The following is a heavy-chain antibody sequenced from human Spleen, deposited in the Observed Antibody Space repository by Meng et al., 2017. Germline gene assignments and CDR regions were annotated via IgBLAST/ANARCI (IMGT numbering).Heavy chain of an antibody. CDR2: IHSNGRT. CDR3: ARYSSYFLNY. V-gene: IGHV4-59*08. D-gene: IGHD3-22*01. J-gene: IGHJ4*02. CDR1: GGSISSYY. Sequence: QVPLQESGPGLVTPSETLSLTCTVSGGSISSYYWSWVRQPPGKELESIGHIHSNGRTNYNPSLKSRVTMSVDTSKNQFSLKLSSVTAADTAVYFCARYSSYFLNYWGQGTLVTVSS.